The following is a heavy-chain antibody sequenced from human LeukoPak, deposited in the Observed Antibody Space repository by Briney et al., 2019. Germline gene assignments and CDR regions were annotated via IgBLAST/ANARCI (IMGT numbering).Heavy chain of an antibody. CDR1: GASINSGDYY. J-gene: IGHJ4*02. Sequence: PSETLSLTCTVSGASINSGDYYWSWIRQPPGKGLGWIGYIYYSGSTFYNPSLMSRVTISIHTSKNQFSLKLSSVTAADTAVYYCARDRFGQRIFDSWGQGTLVTVSS. CDR2: IYYSGST. D-gene: IGHD2-15*01. V-gene: IGHV4-30-4*01. CDR3: ARDRFGQRIFDS.